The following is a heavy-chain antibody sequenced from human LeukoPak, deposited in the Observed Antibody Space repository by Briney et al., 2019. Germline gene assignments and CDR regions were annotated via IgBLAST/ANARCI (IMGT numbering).Heavy chain of an antibody. CDR3: ARGGYSFDY. CDR2: LHADGIER. CDR1: GFTLSGYW. D-gene: IGHD5-12*01. V-gene: IGHV3-7*01. Sequence: GGSLRLSCAASGFTLSGYWMSWVRQAPGKGLEWVARLHADGIERYYVDPVKRRFTISRDNAKNSLHLQMYSLRLDDTAVYYCARGGYSFDYLGQGALVTVSS. J-gene: IGHJ4*02.